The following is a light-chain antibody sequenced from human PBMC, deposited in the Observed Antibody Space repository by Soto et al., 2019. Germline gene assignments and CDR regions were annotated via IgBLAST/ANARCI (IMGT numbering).Light chain of an antibody. CDR1: SSDVGSYNL. V-gene: IGLV2-23*02. CDR2: EVS. J-gene: IGLJ3*02. Sequence: QSALPQPASVSGSPGQSITISCTGTSSDVGSYNLVSWYQQHPGKAPKLMIYEVSKRPSGVSNRFSGSKSGNTASLTISGLQAEDEADYYCCSYAGSNWVFGGGTKLTVL. CDR3: CSYAGSNWV.